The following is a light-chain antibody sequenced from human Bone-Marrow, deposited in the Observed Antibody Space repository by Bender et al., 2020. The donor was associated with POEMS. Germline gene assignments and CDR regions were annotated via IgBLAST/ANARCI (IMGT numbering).Light chain of an antibody. CDR1: STYIDDYTL. V-gene: IGLV2-14*02. CDR2: EGS. Sequence: QSALTQPASVSGSPGQSITISCTGTSTYIDDYTLVSWYQQHPGKDPKLLIFEGSERPSGVSDRFSASKAGNTASLTISGLQAEDEADYYCSSYTTSSTVVFGGGTKLTVV. CDR3: SSYTTSSTVV. J-gene: IGLJ2*01.